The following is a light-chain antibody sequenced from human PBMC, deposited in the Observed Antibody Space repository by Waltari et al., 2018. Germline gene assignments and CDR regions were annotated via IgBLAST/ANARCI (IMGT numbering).Light chain of an antibody. V-gene: IGKV3-15*01. CDR1: QSINNN. CDR2: GAS. CDR3: QQYNNWPPLT. Sequence: EVVLTQSPGTLSVSPGERATLPCRATQSINNNLAWYQQKAGQAPRRLIYGASTRATGTPARFSGSGSGTEFTLTISSLQSEDFAVYYCQQYNNWPPLTFGQGTKVDLK. J-gene: IGKJ1*01.